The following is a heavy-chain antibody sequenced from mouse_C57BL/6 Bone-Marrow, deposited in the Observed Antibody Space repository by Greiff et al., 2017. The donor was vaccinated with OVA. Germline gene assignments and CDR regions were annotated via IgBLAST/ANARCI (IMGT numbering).Heavy chain of an antibody. CDR2: ISNGGGST. Sequence: EVKLQESGGGLVQPGGSLKLSCAASGFTFSDYYMYWVRQTPEKRLEWVAYISNGGGSTYYPDTVKGRFTISRDNAKNTLYLQMSRLKSEDTAMYYCAREGVRAMDYWGQGTSVTVSS. V-gene: IGHV5-12*01. CDR3: AREGVRAMDY. J-gene: IGHJ4*01. D-gene: IGHD2-2*01. CDR1: GFTFSDYY.